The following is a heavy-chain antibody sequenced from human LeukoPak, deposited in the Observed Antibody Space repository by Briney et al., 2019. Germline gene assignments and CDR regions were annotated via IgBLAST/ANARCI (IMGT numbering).Heavy chain of an antibody. CDR2: ISSSSYI. J-gene: IGHJ4*02. Sequence: GGSLRLSCAASGFTFSRHSINWVRQAPGKGLEWVSSISSSSYIYYADSVKGRFTISRDNAKNTLYLQMNSLRAEDTAVYYCARAPNLKTYYYGSGSYLDYWGQGTLVTVSS. D-gene: IGHD3-10*01. CDR1: GFTFSRHS. V-gene: IGHV3-21*01. CDR3: ARAPNLKTYYYGSGSYLDY.